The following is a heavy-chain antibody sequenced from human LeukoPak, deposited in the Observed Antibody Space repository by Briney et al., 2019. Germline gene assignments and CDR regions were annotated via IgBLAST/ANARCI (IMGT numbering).Heavy chain of an antibody. CDR1: GYSISSGYY. CDR2: IYHSGST. Sequence: SETLSLTCAVSGYSISSGYYWGWIRQPPGKGLEWIGSIYHSGSTYYNPSLKSRVTISVDTSKNQFSLKLSSVTAADTAVYYCARLRNWSPYYFDYWGQGTLVTVSS. J-gene: IGHJ4*02. D-gene: IGHD1-1*01. V-gene: IGHV4-38-2*01. CDR3: ARLRNWSPYYFDY.